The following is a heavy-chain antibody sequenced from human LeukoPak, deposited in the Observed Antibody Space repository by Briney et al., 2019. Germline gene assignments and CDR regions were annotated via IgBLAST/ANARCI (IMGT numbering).Heavy chain of an antibody. V-gene: IGHV4-59*11. Sequence: PSETLSLTCTVSGGSISSHYWSWIRQPPGKGLEWIGYIYYSGSTNYNPSLKSRVTISVDTSKNQFSLKLSSVTAADTAVYYCARVPPADSSSWSAGGTYYFDYWGQGTLVTVSS. CDR2: IYYSGST. D-gene: IGHD6-13*01. CDR1: GGSISSHY. J-gene: IGHJ4*02. CDR3: ARVPPADSSSWSAGGTYYFDY.